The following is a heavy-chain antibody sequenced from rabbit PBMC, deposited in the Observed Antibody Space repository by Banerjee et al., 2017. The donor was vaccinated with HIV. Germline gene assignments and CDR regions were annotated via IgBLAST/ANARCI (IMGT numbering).Heavy chain of an antibody. Sequence: EESGGDLVKPEGSLTLTCTASGFDLSSSYWICWVRQAPGKRLEWIGCIYTGSGSTYYAGWAKGRFTISKTSSTTVTLQMTSLTAADTATYFCASDIYGYGAFNLWGPGTLVTVS. D-gene: IGHD6-1*01. CDR2: IYTGSGST. V-gene: IGHV1S45*01. CDR1: GFDLSSSYW. CDR3: ASDIYGYGAFNL. J-gene: IGHJ4*01.